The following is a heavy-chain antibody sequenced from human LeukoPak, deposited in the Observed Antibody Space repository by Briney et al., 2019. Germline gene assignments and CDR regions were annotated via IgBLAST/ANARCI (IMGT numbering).Heavy chain of an antibody. Sequence: ASVKVSCKASGYTFTSYYMHWVRQAPGQGLEWMGIINPSGGSTSYAQKFQGRVTMTRDMSTSTVYMELSSLRSEDTAVYYCARGQLRDRALHFSYSEGGYWGQGTLVIVSS. J-gene: IGHJ4*02. CDR1: GYTFTSYY. CDR2: INPSGGST. CDR3: ARGQLRDRALHFSYSEGGY. D-gene: IGHD2-15*01. V-gene: IGHV1-46*01.